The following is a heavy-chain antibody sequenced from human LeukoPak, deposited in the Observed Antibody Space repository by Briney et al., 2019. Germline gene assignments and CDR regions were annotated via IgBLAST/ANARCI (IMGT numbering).Heavy chain of an antibody. CDR2: IYPGDSDT. J-gene: IGHJ4*02. CDR1: GYNCTNYW. CDR3: ARHLDSSSWYPPVGY. V-gene: IGHV5-51*01. D-gene: IGHD6-13*01. Sequence: GESLKISCKASGYNCTNYWIGWVRQMPGKGLEWMGIIYPGDSDTRYSPSFQGQVTISADKSISTAYLQWSSLKASDTAMYYCARHLDSSSWYPPVGYWGQGTLVTVSS.